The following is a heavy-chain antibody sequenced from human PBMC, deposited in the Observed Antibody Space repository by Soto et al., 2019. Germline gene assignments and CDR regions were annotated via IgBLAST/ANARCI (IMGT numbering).Heavy chain of an antibody. J-gene: IGHJ6*03. Sequence: GGSLRLSCAASGFTFSSYSMNWVRQAPGKGLEWVSSISSSSSYIYYADSVKGRFTISRDNAKNSLYLQMNSLRAEDTAVYYCARDLLSGGSGTIRRSYYYYYYXDVWGKGTTVTVSS. D-gene: IGHD3-10*01. CDR3: ARDLLSGGSGTIRRSYYYYYYXDV. CDR1: GFTFSSYS. CDR2: ISSSSSYI. V-gene: IGHV3-21*01.